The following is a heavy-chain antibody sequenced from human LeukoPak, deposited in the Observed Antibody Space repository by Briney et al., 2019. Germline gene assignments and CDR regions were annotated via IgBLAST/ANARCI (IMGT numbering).Heavy chain of an antibody. CDR2: ISRGGST. J-gene: IGHJ4*02. V-gene: IGHV3-53*01. Sequence: GGSLRLSCAASGFTVSSSYMNWVRQAPGKELEWVSVISRGGSTYYADSVKGRFTISRDSSENTLYLQMDSLRAEDTAVYYCARGSDVYYFDYWGQGALVTVSS. CDR3: ARGSDVYYFDY. CDR1: GFTVSSSY.